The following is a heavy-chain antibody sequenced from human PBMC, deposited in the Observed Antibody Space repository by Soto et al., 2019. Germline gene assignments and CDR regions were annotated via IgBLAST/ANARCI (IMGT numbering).Heavy chain of an antibody. CDR1: GGSISSGGYS. CDR2: IYHSGST. CDR3: ARAQRSSYNWFDP. D-gene: IGHD2-15*01. J-gene: IGHJ5*02. V-gene: IGHV4-30-2*01. Sequence: SETLSLTCAVSGGSISSGGYSWSWIRQPPGKGLEWIGYIYHSGSTYYNPSLKSRVTISVDRSKNQFSLKLSSVTAADTAVYYCARAQRSSYNWFDPWVQGTLVTVSS.